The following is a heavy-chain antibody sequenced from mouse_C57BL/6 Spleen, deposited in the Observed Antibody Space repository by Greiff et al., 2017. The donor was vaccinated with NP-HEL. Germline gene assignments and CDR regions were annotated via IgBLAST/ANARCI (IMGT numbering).Heavy chain of an antibody. CDR3: ARFAY. CDR1: GYAFSSSW. V-gene: IGHV1-82*01. Sequence: VQLQQSGPELVKPGASVKISCKASGYAFSSSWMNWVKQRPGKGLEWIGRIYPGDGGTNYTGTFKGKATLTADKSSSTAYLQLSSLTSEDSAVYISARFAYWGQGTLVTVSA. J-gene: IGHJ3*01. CDR2: IYPGDGGT.